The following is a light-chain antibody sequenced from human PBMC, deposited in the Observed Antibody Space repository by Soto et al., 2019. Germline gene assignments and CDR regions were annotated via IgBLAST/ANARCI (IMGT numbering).Light chain of an antibody. J-gene: IGLJ2*01. Sequence: QSVLTQPPPASATPGQRVTISCSGSSSNIGTNYVYWYQHLPGTAPKLLIYRNDQRPSGVPDRFSGSMSGTAASLAIGGLRSEDEADYYCAAWDDSLSGVVFGGGTKVTVL. CDR3: AAWDDSLSGVV. V-gene: IGLV1-47*01. CDR1: SSNIGTNY. CDR2: RND.